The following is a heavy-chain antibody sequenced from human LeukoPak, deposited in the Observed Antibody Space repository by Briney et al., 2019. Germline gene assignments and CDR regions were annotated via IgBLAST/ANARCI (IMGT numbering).Heavy chain of an antibody. CDR3: ARGEDYYGSGSYIDY. V-gene: IGHV3-7*01. CDR1: GFIFSSYW. J-gene: IGHJ4*02. D-gene: IGHD3-10*01. Sequence: PGGSLRLSCAASGFIFSSYWMSWVRQAPGKGLEWVANIKQDGSEKYYVDSVKGRFTISRDNAKNSLYLQMNSLRAEDTAVYYCARGEDYYGSGSYIDYWGQGTLVTVSS. CDR2: IKQDGSEK.